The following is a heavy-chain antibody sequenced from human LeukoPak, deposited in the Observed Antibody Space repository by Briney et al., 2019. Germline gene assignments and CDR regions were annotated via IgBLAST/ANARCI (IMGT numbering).Heavy chain of an antibody. D-gene: IGHD2-15*01. CDR1: GFTFNSYW. CDR2: INRRGSEN. CDR3: ARVGFCSDSSCHAAGWYFDL. V-gene: IGHV3-7*01. Sequence: GGSLRLSCAASGFTFNSYWMSWVRQAPGKGLEWVANINRRGSENYYLDSVKGRFTISRDNAENSLYLQMSSLRGEDTAVYSCARVGFCSDSSCHAAGWYFDLWGRGTLVTVSS. J-gene: IGHJ2*01.